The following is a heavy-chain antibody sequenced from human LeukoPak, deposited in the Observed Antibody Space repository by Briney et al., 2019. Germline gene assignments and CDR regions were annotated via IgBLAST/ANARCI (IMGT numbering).Heavy chain of an antibody. CDR1: GFTFSSYS. D-gene: IGHD3-22*01. J-gene: IGHJ4*02. CDR3: ARDSSYDSSGYSLDY. V-gene: IGHV3-21*01. Sequence: GGSLRLSCAASGFTFSSYSMNWVRQAPGKGLEWVSSISSSSSYIYYADSVKGRFTISRDNAKNSLYLQMNSLRAEDTAVYYCARDSSYDSSGYSLDYWGQGTLVTVSS. CDR2: ISSSSSYI.